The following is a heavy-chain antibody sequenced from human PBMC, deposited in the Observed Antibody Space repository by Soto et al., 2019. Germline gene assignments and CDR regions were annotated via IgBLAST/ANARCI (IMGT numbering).Heavy chain of an antibody. D-gene: IGHD3-22*01. J-gene: IGHJ2*01. V-gene: IGHV1-69*12. CDR3: ARGLRGVGPDDIRYFDL. CDR1: GGTFSSYA. Sequence: QVQLVQSGAEVKKPGSSVKVSCKASGGTFSSYAISWVRQAPGQGLEWMGGIIPIFGTANYAQKFQGRVTITADESTSKAYMELSSMRSEDTAVYYCARGLRGVGPDDIRYFDLWGRGPLVTVSS. CDR2: IIPIFGTA.